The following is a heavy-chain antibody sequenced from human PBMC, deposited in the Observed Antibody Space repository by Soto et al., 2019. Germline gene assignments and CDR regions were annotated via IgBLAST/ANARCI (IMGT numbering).Heavy chain of an antibody. V-gene: IGHV3-11*01. Sequence: QVQLVESGGGLVKPGGSLRLSCAASGFTFSDYDMSWIRQAPGKGLEWVSFVSSSGTTIYYADSVKGRFTISRDNAKNSLYLQMNSLRAEDPAVYYCARMGPRAARPSYWGQGTLVTVSS. CDR3: ARMGPRAARPSY. CDR2: VSSSGTTI. CDR1: GFTFSDYD. D-gene: IGHD6-6*01. J-gene: IGHJ4*02.